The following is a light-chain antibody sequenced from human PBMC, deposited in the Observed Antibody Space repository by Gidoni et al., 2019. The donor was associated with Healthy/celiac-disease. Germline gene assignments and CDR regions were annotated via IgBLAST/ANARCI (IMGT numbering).Light chain of an antibody. CDR1: SLRSYY. Sequence: SSEMTQDPAVSVALGQTVRITCQGDSLRSYYASWYQQKPGQAPVLVIYGKNNRPSGIPDRFSGSSSGNTASLTITGAQAEDEADYYCNSRDSSGNHTYAFGTGTKVTVL. J-gene: IGLJ1*01. CDR2: GKN. CDR3: NSRDSSGNHTYA. V-gene: IGLV3-19*01.